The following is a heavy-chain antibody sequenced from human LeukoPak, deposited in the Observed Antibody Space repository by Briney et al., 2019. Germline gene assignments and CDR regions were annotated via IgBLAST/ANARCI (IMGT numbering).Heavy chain of an antibody. CDR2: ITGGGGTT. CDR3: ARMREYSGNSCPNFDY. V-gene: IGHV3-23*01. J-gene: IGHJ4*02. Sequence: GGSLRLSCAASGFTFSSCAMSWVRQAPGKGLEWVSTITGGGGTTYYADSVKGRFTISRDTSKNTLFLQMNSLRAEDTAVYYCARMREYSGNSCPNFDYWGQGTLVTVSS. D-gene: IGHD1-26*01. CDR1: GFTFSSCA.